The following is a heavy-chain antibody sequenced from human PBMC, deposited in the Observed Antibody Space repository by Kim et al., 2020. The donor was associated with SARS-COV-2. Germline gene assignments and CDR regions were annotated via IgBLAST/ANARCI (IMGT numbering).Heavy chain of an antibody. Sequence: ASVKVSCKASGSTFSGFYVHWVREAPGRGLQWMGRIDPDSGSTKSAQMFQGRVTMTRDTSIRTVYLELSRLRSDDTAIYYCAKDQEGLEYYFDLWGHGTL. CDR3: AKDQEGLEYYFDL. V-gene: IGHV1-2*06. CDR2: IDPDSGST. D-gene: IGHD3-3*01. CDR1: GSTFSGFY. J-gene: IGHJ4*01.